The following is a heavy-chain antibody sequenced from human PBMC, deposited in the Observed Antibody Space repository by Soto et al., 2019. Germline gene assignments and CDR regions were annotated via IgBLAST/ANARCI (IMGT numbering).Heavy chain of an antibody. Sequence: PGGSLRLSCAASGFSFSSYWMHWVRQAPGKGLVWVSRINSDGSSTSYADSVKGRFTISRDNAKNTLYLQMNSLRAEDTAVYYCARDNSGYDLYWFDPWGQGTLVTVSS. CDR2: INSDGSST. CDR1: GFSFSSYW. D-gene: IGHD5-12*01. V-gene: IGHV3-74*01. CDR3: ARDNSGYDLYWFDP. J-gene: IGHJ5*02.